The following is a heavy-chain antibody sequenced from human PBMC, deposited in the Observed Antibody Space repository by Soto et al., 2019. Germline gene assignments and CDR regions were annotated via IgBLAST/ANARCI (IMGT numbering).Heavy chain of an antibody. J-gene: IGHJ3*02. V-gene: IGHV3-74*01. D-gene: IGHD6-19*01. CDR1: GFSLSVYW. Sequence: PGRSLRLSCAASGFSLSVYWMHWVRQAPGKGLAWVSRIDTYGSATKYADSVEGRFSISKDNAENTLYLQMNNLRADDTAVYYCVRVLKSIGWDNDVFDIWGQGTMVTVSS. CDR3: VRVLKSIGWDNDVFDI. CDR2: IDTYGSAT.